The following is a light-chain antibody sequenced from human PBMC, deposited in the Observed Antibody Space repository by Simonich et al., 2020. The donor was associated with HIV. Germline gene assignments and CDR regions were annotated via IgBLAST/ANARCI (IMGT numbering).Light chain of an antibody. Sequence: DIVMTQSPLSLPVTPGEPASISCRSSQSLLHRNGFNYLDWYLQKPGQSPQLLIYLGSNRASGVPDRFSGSGSGTDFTLKISRVEAEDVGVYYCMQAIQTPPAFGQGTRLEIK. CDR2: LGS. CDR1: QSLLHRNGFNY. J-gene: IGKJ5*01. V-gene: IGKV2-28*01. CDR3: MQAIQTPPA.